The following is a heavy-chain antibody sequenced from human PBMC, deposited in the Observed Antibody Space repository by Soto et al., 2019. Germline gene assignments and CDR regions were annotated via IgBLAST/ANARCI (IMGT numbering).Heavy chain of an antibody. CDR3: AKNGAMIVVVIASFFDY. CDR1: GFTFSSYG. D-gene: IGHD3-22*01. V-gene: IGHV3-30*18. Sequence: QVQLVESGGGVVQPGRSLRLSCAASGFTFSSYGMHWVRQAPGKGLEWVAVISYDGSNKYYADSVKGRFTISRDNSKNTLYLQMNSLRAEDTAVYYCAKNGAMIVVVIASFFDYWGQGTLVTVSS. CDR2: ISYDGSNK. J-gene: IGHJ4*02.